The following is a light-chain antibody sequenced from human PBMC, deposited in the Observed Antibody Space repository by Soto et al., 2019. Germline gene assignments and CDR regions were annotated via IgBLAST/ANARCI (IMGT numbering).Light chain of an antibody. CDR1: SSSIGAGYD. J-gene: IGLJ1*01. Sequence: QSVLTQPPSVSGAPGQRVTISCTGSSSSIGAGYDVHWYQQLPGTAPKLLIYVNSNRPSGVPDRFSGSKSGASASLAITGLQAEDEADYYCQSYDSSLSGDVFGTGTKLTVL. V-gene: IGLV1-40*01. CDR3: QSYDSSLSGDV. CDR2: VNS.